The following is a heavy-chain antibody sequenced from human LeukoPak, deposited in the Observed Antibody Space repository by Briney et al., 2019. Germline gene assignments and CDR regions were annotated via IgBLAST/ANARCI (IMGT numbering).Heavy chain of an antibody. V-gene: IGHV3-21*01. J-gene: IGHJ4*02. D-gene: IGHD3-3*01. CDR1: EFTFSSYN. Sequence: GGSLRLSCAASEFTFSSYNMNWVRQAPGKGLEWVSSISSSSSYIYYADSVKGRFTISRDNAKNSLYLQMNSLRAEDTAVYYCAREIFWSGYFSNLHFDFWGRGTLVTVSS. CDR2: ISSSSSYI. CDR3: AREIFWSGYFSNLHFDF.